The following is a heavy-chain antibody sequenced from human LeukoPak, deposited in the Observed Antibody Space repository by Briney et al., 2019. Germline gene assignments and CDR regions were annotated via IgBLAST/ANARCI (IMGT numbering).Heavy chain of an antibody. CDR2: IKQDGSEK. CDR1: GFTFSNYW. J-gene: IGHJ3*02. CDR3: AGCSSSKCNDAFDI. D-gene: IGHD2-2*01. Sequence: PGGSLRLSCAASGFTFSNYWMSWARQAPGKGLEWVANIKQDGSEKYYVDSVKGRFTITRDNAKNSLYLEMNSLRAEDTAMYYCAGCSSSKCNDAFDIWGQGTMVTVSS. V-gene: IGHV3-7*01.